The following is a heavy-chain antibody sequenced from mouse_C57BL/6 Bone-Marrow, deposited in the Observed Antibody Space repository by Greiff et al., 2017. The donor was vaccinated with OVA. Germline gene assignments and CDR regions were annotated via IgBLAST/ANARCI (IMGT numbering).Heavy chain of an antibody. D-gene: IGHD1-1*01. CDR2: ISYSGST. Sequence: VQLQQSGPGMVKPSQSLSLTCTVTGYSITSGYDWHWIRHFPGNKLEWMGYISYSGSTNYNPSLKSRISITHDTSKNHFFLKLNSVTTEDTATYYCARGITSSWYFDVWGTGTTVTVSS. J-gene: IGHJ1*03. CDR1: GYSITSGYD. CDR3: ARGITSSWYFDV. V-gene: IGHV3-1*01.